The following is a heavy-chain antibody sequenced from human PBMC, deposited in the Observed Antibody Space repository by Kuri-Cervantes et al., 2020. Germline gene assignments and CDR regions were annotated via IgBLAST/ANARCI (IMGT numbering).Heavy chain of an antibody. J-gene: IGHJ6*02. CDR1: GYTFTDYD. CDR2: MNPYSANT. Sequence: ASVKVSCKTSGYTFTDYDINWVRQAPGQGLEWMGWMNPYSANTGYAQKFQGRLTMTRDTSISTAYMELSGLTSEDTAVYYCARGIRVKLMDVWGQGTTVTVSS. V-gene: IGHV1-8*01. D-gene: IGHD3-10*01. CDR3: ARGIRVKLMDV.